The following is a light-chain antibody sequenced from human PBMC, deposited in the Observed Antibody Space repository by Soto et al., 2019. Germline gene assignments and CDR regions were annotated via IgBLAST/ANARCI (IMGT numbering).Light chain of an antibody. CDR2: MTS. J-gene: IGKJ2*01. V-gene: IGKV1-5*03. Sequence: DIQMTQSPSTLSASVGDKVTITCRTSQSIGNWLAWYQQKPGKVPKLLIYMTSSLESGVPSRFSGSGSGTEFTLTISNLQPDDSATYYCQQYDIYYTFGPGTKLEIK. CDR1: QSIGNW. CDR3: QQYDIYYT.